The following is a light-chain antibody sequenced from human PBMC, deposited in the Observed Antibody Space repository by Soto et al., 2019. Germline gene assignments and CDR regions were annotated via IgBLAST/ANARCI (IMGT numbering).Light chain of an antibody. J-gene: IGLJ2*01. CDR3: GTWDSSLSAVV. V-gene: IGLV1-51*01. CDR2: DNN. Sequence: QSVLTQPPSVSAAPGQKVTISCSGSSSNIGNNYVSWYQQLPGTAPKLLSYDNNKRPSGIPDRFSGSKSCTSATLGITGLQTGDEADYYCGTWDSSLSAVVLGGGTKLTVL. CDR1: SSNIGNNY.